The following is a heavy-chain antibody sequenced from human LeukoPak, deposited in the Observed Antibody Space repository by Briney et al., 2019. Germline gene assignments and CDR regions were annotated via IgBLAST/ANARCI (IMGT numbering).Heavy chain of an antibody. J-gene: IGHJ4*02. V-gene: IGHV4-34*01. CDR3: ARWARGLWLFSFDY. Sequence: SETLSLTCAVYGGSFSGYYWSWIRQPPGKGLEWIGEINHSGSTNYNPSLKSRVTISVDTSKNQFSLKLSSVTAADTAVYYCARWARGLWLFSFDYWGQGTLVTVSS. CDR2: INHSGST. CDR1: GGSFSGYY. D-gene: IGHD5-18*01.